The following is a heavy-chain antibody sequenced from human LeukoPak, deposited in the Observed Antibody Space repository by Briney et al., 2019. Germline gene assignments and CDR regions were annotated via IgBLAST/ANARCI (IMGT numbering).Heavy chain of an antibody. CDR2: ISYDGSNK. Sequence: PGGSLRLSCAASGFTFSSYAMHWVRQAPGKGLEWVAVISYDGSNKYYADSVKGRFTISRDNSKNTLYLQMNSLRAEDTAVYYCARDTLTYCGGDCYEYLQHWGQGTLVTVSS. CDR1: GFTFSSYA. J-gene: IGHJ1*01. D-gene: IGHD2-21*02. CDR3: ARDTLTYCGGDCYEYLQH. V-gene: IGHV3-30-3*01.